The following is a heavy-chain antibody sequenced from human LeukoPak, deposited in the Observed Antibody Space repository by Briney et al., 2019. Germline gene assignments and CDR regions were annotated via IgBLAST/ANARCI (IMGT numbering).Heavy chain of an antibody. Sequence: GASVKVSCKASGYTFTGYYMHWVRQAPGQGLEWMGWINPNSGGTNYAQKFQGRVTMTRDTSISTAYMELSRLRSDDTAVYYCARDPFDFTGRSAFDIWGQGTMVTVSS. CDR2: INPNSGGT. CDR1: GYTFTGYY. J-gene: IGHJ3*02. V-gene: IGHV1-2*02. CDR3: ARDPFDFTGRSAFDI. D-gene: IGHD3-16*01.